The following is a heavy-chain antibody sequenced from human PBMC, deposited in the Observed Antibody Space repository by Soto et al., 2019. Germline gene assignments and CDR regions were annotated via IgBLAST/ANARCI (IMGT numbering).Heavy chain of an antibody. V-gene: IGHV4-31*03. CDR1: GGSMTSGDQY. CDR3: ESELTQRPGRHMDV. J-gene: IGHJ6*02. CDR2: INHRGSL. Sequence: TLSLTCTVTGGSMTSGDQYWTWIRHRPGEGLEWFGYINHRGSLYYNPSLKRRVSMSVDTSKNQFSLNLCSVAAADTAVYFCESELTQRPGRHMDVRGQGATVTASS. D-gene: IGHD3-10*01.